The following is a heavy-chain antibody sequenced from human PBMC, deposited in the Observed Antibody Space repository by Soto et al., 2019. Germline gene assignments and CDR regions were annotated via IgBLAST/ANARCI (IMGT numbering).Heavy chain of an antibody. CDR3: ARTTAVPNTLRSRYFFDY. CDR2: VYYSGTT. D-gene: IGHD4-17*01. Sequence: PSETLSLTCSVSGGSVSDKTYYWSWIRQPPGKRLEWIGYVYYSGTTNYSPSLKSRVTISVDLSKNRFSLRLSSVTTADTALYYCARTTAVPNTLRSRYFFDYWGQGTLVTV. J-gene: IGHJ4*02. V-gene: IGHV4-61*01. CDR1: GGSVSDKTYY.